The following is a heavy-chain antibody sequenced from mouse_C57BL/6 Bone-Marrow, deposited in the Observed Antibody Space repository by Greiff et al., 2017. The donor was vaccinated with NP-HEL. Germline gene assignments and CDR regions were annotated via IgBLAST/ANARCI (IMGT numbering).Heavy chain of an antibody. CDR3: ARLLRY. CDR1: GYAFTNYL. D-gene: IGHD1-1*01. Sequence: QVQLQESGAELVRPGTSVKVSCKASGYAFTNYLIEWVKQRPGQGLEWIGVINPGSGGTNYNEKFKGKATLTVDKSSSTAYMQLSSLTSEDSAVYFCARLLRYWGQGTSVTVSS. CDR2: INPGSGGT. J-gene: IGHJ4*01. V-gene: IGHV1-54*01.